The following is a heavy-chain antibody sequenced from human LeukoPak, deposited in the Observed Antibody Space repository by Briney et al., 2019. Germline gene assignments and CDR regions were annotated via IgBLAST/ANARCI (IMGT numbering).Heavy chain of an antibody. CDR2: IYYSGST. D-gene: IGHD5-18*01. Sequence: SETLSLTCTVSGGSISSSTNYWGWIRQPPGKGLEWIGSIYYSGSTFYNPSLKSRLTISVDTSRNQSSLKLSSVTAADTAVYYCARLTKSLRGYSYAYFDYWGQGTLVPVSS. CDR1: GGSISSSTNY. V-gene: IGHV4-39*01. CDR3: ARLTKSLRGYSYAYFDY. J-gene: IGHJ4*02.